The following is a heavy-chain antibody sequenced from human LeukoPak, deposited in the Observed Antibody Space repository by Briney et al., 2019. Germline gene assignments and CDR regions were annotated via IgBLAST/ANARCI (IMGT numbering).Heavy chain of an antibody. CDR1: GGTFSSYA. V-gene: IGHV1-69*13. J-gene: IGHJ1*01. D-gene: IGHD3-22*01. CDR3: ARDRGDYYDSSGYPPPLEH. CDR2: IIPIFGTA. Sequence: SVKVSCKASGGTFSSYAISWVRQAPGQGLEWMGGIIPIFGTANYAQKFQGRVTITADESTSTAYMELSSLRSEDTAVYYCARDRGDYYDSSGYPPPLEHWGQGTLVTVSS.